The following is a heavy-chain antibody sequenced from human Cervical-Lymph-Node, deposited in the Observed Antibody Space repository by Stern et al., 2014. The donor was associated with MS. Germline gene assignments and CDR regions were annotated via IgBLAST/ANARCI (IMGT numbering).Heavy chain of an antibody. CDR2: INTSDGST. D-gene: IGHD5-18*01. J-gene: IGHJ4*02. V-gene: IGHV1-46*04. Sequence: QEQLVQAGAEVKKPGASVKVSCKATGYTFINFYMHWVRKAPGQGIEWMGIINTSDGSTSYAHTLQGRVTMTRDTSTNTFYMELGSLRSEDTAVYYCAREHTAMGFGFWGQGTLVTVSS. CDR3: AREHTAMGFGF. CDR1: GYTFINFY.